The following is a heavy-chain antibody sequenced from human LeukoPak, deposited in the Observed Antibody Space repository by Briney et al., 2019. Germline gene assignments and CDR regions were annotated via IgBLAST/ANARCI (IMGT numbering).Heavy chain of an antibody. J-gene: IGHJ4*02. CDR3: ARAPHFFDTSGSRYYFDY. Sequence: SETLSLTCTVSGGSISSYYWSWIRQPPGKGLEWIGYMYYSGSTNYNPSTNYNPSLKSRVTISVDTSKNQFSLNLSSVTAADTAVYFSARAPHFFDTSGSRYYFDYWGQGALVTVSS. V-gene: IGHV4-59*12. CDR2: MYYSGST. D-gene: IGHD3-22*01. CDR1: GGSISSYY.